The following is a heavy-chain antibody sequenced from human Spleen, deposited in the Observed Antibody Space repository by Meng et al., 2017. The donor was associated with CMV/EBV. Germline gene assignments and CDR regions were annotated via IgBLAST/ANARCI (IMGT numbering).Heavy chain of an antibody. Sequence: SETLSLTCAVYGGSFSGYYWSWIRQPPGKGLEWIGEISDSGGTYSNWSLKSRVTISVDTSKNQFSLKLSSVTAADTAVYYCARTGEGNEFGESWGQGTLVTVSS. D-gene: IGHD3-10*01. J-gene: IGHJ5*02. CDR3: ARTGEGNEFGES. V-gene: IGHV4-34*01. CDR2: ISDSGGT. CDR1: GGSFSGYY.